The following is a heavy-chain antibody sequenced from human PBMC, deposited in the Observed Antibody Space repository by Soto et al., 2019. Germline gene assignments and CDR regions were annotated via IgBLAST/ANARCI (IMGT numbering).Heavy chain of an antibody. J-gene: IGHJ3*02. CDR1: GYTVTSYD. D-gene: IGHD3-22*01. CDR3: ARFYYDSSGSPAPFYAFDI. V-gene: IGHV1-8*01. CDR2: MNPDSGNT. Sequence: ASGKVSCKASGYTVTSYDINYVRQATGQVLEWMGWMNPDSGNTGYAQKFQGRVTMTRNTSISTAYMELSSLRSEDTAVYYCARFYYDSSGSPAPFYAFDIWGQGTMVTVSS.